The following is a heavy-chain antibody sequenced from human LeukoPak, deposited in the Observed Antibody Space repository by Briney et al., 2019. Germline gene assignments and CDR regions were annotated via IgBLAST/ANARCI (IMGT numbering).Heavy chain of an antibody. V-gene: IGHV4-61*02. J-gene: IGHJ6*03. CDR3: AKKDYYYMDV. Sequence: SETLSLTCTVSGGSISSGNSCWSWIRQPAGKGLEWVGRIHTSGSINYNPSLKSRVTISVDKSKNQFSLKLNSVTAADTAVYYCAKKDYYYMDVWGKGTMVTVSS. CDR2: IHTSGSI. CDR1: GGSISSGNSC.